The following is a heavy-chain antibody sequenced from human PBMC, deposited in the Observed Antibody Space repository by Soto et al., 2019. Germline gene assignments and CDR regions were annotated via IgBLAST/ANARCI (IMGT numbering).Heavy chain of an antibody. J-gene: IGHJ2*01. CDR3: ARDALVPIYWSFDL. V-gene: IGHV3-48*01. CDR1: GFTFSSYS. CDR2: ISSSSSTI. Sequence: EVQLVESGGGLVQPGGSLRLSCAASGFTFSSYSMNWVRQAPGKGLEWVSDISSSSSTIYYADSVKGRFTISRDNAKNSLYLQMNSLRAKDTAVYYCARDALVPIYWSFDLWGRGTLVTVSS. D-gene: IGHD2-8*02.